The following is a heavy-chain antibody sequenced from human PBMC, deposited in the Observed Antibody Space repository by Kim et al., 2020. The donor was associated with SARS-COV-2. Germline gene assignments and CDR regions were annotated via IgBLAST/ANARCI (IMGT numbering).Heavy chain of an antibody. Sequence: ASVKVSCKASGYTFTGYYMHWVRQAPGQGLEWMGRINPNSGGTNYAQKFQGRVTMTRDTSISTAYMELSRLRSDDTAVYYCARVPALWFGEFLVFDYWGQGTLVTVSS. CDR1: GYTFTGYY. J-gene: IGHJ4*02. CDR3: ARVPALWFGEFLVFDY. CDR2: INPNSGGT. V-gene: IGHV1-2*06. D-gene: IGHD3-10*01.